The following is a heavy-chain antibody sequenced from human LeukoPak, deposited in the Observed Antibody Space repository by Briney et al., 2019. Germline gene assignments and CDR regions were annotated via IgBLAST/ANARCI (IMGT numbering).Heavy chain of an antibody. CDR3: ARAQVTYYYDSSGYAGWFDP. CDR2: IYYSGST. J-gene: IGHJ5*02. Sequence: SETLSLTCTVSGGSISSYYWSWIRQPPGKGLEWIGYIYYSGSTNYNPSLKSRVTISVDTSKNQFSLKLSSVTAADTAVYYCARAQVTYYYDSSGYAGWFDPWGQGTLVTVSS. D-gene: IGHD3-22*01. V-gene: IGHV4-59*08. CDR1: GGSISSYY.